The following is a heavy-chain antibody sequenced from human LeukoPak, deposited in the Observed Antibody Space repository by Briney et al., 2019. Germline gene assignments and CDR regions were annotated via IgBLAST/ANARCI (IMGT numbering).Heavy chain of an antibody. D-gene: IGHD1-26*01. CDR1: GFTFSSYA. V-gene: IGHV3-23*01. CDR2: ISGSGGST. Sequence: GGSLRLSCAASGFTFSSYAMSWVRQAPGKGLERVSAISGSGGSTYYADSVKGRFTISRDNSKNTLYLQMNSLRAEDTAVYYCAKDRGGSPAVNQYWGQGTLVTVSS. J-gene: IGHJ4*02. CDR3: AKDRGGSPAVNQY.